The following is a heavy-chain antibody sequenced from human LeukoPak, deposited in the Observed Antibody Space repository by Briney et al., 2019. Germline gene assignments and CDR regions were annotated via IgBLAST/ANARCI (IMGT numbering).Heavy chain of an antibody. CDR1: GFTFSSYA. CDR2: ISGSGGST. CDR3: AKDDVLLWLGELEFDY. V-gene: IGHV3-23*01. Sequence: GGSLRLSCAASGFTFSSYAMSWVRQAPGKGLEWVSAISGSGGSTYYADSVKGRFTISRDNSKNTLYLQMDSLRAEDTAVYYCAKDDVLLWLGELEFDYWGQGTLVTVSS. D-gene: IGHD3-10*01. J-gene: IGHJ4*02.